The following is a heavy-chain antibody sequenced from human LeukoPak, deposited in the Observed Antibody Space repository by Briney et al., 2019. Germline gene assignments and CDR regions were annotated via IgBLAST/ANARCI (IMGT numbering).Heavy chain of an antibody. J-gene: IGHJ5*02. CDR1: GDSISSRT. D-gene: IGHD6-6*01. Sequence: SETLSLTCTVSGDSISSRTWGWIRPPPEKGLEWIGVILYSGSTQYSPALESRVTISVDTAKNQFSLKLTSVTAADTAVYHCVEYSTSSGWLDPWGQGTLVTVSS. V-gene: IGHV4-39*01. CDR3: VEYSTSSGWLDP. CDR2: ILYSGST.